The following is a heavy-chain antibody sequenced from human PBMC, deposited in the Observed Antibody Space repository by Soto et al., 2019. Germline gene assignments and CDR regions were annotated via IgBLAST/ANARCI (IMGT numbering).Heavy chain of an antibody. V-gene: IGHV1-18*01. CDR1: GYTFTTHG. CDR2: VSGDNGHT. CDR3: ARDLGYCRSGTCYREWFDP. D-gene: IGHD2-15*01. Sequence: QVQLVQSGAEVKKPGASVKVSCKASGYTFTTHGISWVRQAPGQGLEWMGWVSGDNGHTNYAQSLQGRVTMTTDTSTNTAYMELRSLRSDDTAVYYLARDLGYCRSGTCYREWFDPWGQGTLVTVSS. J-gene: IGHJ5*02.